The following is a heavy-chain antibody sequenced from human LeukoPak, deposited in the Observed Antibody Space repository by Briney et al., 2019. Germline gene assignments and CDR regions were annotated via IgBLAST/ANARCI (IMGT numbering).Heavy chain of an antibody. V-gene: IGHV4-34*01. D-gene: IGHD3-22*01. J-gene: IGHJ4*02. CDR1: GGSFSGYY. CDR3: ARIRADSSGYYYKYFDF. Sequence: PSETLSLTCAVYGGSFSGYYWSWIRQPPGKGLEWIGEINHSGSTNYNPSLKSRVTISVDTSKNQFSLKLSSVTAADTAVYYCARIRADSSGYYYKYFDFWGQGTLVTVSS. CDR2: INHSGST.